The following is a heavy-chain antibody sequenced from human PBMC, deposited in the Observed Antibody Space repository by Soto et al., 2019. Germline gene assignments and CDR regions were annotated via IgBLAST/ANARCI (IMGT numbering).Heavy chain of an antibody. CDR1: GYSFTSYG. CDR2: ISAYNGNT. J-gene: IGHJ5*02. CDR3: TRIATVDNSFDP. D-gene: IGHD6-25*01. V-gene: IGHV1-18*01. Sequence: QVQLVQSGAEVKKPGASVKVSCKASGYSFTSYGISWMRQAPGQGLEWMGWISAYNGNTNYAQKLQGRVTMTTDTSTSTAYMELRSLRSDDPAVYYCTRIATVDNSFDPWGQGTLVTVSS.